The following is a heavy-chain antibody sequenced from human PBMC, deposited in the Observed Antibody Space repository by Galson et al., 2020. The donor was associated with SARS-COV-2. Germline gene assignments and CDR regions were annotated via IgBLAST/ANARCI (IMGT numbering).Heavy chain of an antibody. CDR2: ISYDGSNK. J-gene: IGHJ4*02. V-gene: IGHV3-30*03. CDR3: ARDRGRYSYLDY. D-gene: IGHD5-18*01. Sequence: GGSLRLSCAASGFTFSSYGMHWVRQAPGKGLEWVAVISYDGSNKYYADSVKGRFTISRDNSKNTLYLQMNSLRAEDTAVYYCARDRGRYSYLDYWGQGTLVTVSS. CDR1: GFTFSSYG.